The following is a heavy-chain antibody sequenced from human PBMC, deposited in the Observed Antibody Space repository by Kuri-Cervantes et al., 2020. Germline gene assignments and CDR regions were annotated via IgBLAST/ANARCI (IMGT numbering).Heavy chain of an antibody. CDR1: GGSISSGDYY. J-gene: IGHJ4*02. V-gene: IGHV4-30-4*01. D-gene: IGHD4-11*01. CDR2: IYYSGST. Sequence: LRLSCTVSGGSISSGDYYWSWFRQPPGKGLEWIGYIYYSGSTYYNPSLKSRVTISVDTSKNQFSLKLSSVTAADTAVYYCARGADYIYYFDYWGQGTLVTVSS. CDR3: ARGADYIYYFDY.